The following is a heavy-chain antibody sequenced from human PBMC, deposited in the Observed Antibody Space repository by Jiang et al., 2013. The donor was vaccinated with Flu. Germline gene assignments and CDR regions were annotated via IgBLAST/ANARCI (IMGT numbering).Heavy chain of an antibody. Sequence: LLKPSETLSLTCTVSGGSISSYYWSWIRQPAGKGLEWIGRIYTSGSTNYNPSLKSRVTMSVDTSKNQFSLKLSSVTAADTAVYYCARVTGGPTGGYYYMDVWGKGTTVTVSS. V-gene: IGHV4-4*07. D-gene: IGHD4-17*01. CDR1: GGSISSYY. CDR3: ARVTGGPTGGYYYMDV. CDR2: IYTSGST. J-gene: IGHJ6*03.